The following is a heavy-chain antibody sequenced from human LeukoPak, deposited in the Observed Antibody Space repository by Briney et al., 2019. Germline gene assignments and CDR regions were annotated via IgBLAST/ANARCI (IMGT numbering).Heavy chain of an antibody. CDR3: ARLSVIVGAALEYYYYYMDV. CDR2: IYYSGST. D-gene: IGHD1-26*01. J-gene: IGHJ6*03. V-gene: IGHV4-59*01. CDR1: GGSISSYY. Sequence: SEALSLTCTVSGGSISSYYWSWIRQPPGKGLEWIGYIYYSGSTNYNPSLKSRVTISVDTSKNQFSLKLSSVTAADTAVYYCARLSVIVGAALEYYYYYMDVWGQGTTVTVSS.